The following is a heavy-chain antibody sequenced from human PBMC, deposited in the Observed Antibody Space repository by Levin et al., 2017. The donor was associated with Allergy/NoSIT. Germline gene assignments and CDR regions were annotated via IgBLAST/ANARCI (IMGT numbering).Heavy chain of an antibody. J-gene: IGHJ4*02. Sequence: ASVKVSCKASGYTFTSYGISWVRQAPGQGLEWMGWISAYNGNTNYAQKLQGRVTMTTDTSTSTAYMELRSLRSDDTAVYYCARETYYYDSSGNWVLDYWGQGTLVTVSS. D-gene: IGHD3-22*01. V-gene: IGHV1-18*01. CDR2: ISAYNGNT. CDR3: ARETYYYDSSGNWVLDY. CDR1: GYTFTSYG.